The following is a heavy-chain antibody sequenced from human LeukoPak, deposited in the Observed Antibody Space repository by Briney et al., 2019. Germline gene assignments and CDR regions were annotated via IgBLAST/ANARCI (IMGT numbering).Heavy chain of an antibody. J-gene: IGHJ5*02. CDR1: GGSISSYY. CDR3: ARDFSSSSGWFDP. CDR2: IYYSGST. Sequence: SETLSLTCTVSGGSISSYYWSWIRQPPGKGLEWIGYIYYSGSTNYNPSLKSRVTMSVDTSKNQFSLKLSSVTAADTAVYYCARDFSSSSGWFDPWGQGTLVTVSS. V-gene: IGHV4-59*12. D-gene: IGHD6-6*01.